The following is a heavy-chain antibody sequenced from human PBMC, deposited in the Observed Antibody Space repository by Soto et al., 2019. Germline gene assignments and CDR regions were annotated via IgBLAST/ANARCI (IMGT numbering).Heavy chain of an antibody. D-gene: IGHD2-15*01. Sequence: GASVKVSCKASGGTFSSYAISWVRQAPGQGLEWMGGIIPIFGTANYAQKFQGRVTITADESTSTAYMELSSLRSEDTAVYYCATSGDCSGGSCYFGHVGGERWFDPWGQGTLVTVSS. J-gene: IGHJ5*02. V-gene: IGHV1-69*13. CDR2: IIPIFGTA. CDR3: ATSGDCSGGSCYFGHVGGERWFDP. CDR1: GGTFSSYA.